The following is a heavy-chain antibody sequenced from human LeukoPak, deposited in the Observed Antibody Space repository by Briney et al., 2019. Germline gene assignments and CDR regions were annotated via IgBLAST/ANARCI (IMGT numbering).Heavy chain of an antibody. CDR3: ARDRGYFDAFDI. CDR2: ISGSGGST. V-gene: IGHV3-23*01. CDR1: GFTFSSYA. Sequence: QPGGSLRLSCAASGFTFSSYAMSWVRQAPGKGLEWVSAISGSGGSTYYADSVKGRFTISRDNSKNSLYLQMNSLRAEDTALYYCARDRGYFDAFDIWGQGTMVTVSS. D-gene: IGHD3-22*01. J-gene: IGHJ3*02.